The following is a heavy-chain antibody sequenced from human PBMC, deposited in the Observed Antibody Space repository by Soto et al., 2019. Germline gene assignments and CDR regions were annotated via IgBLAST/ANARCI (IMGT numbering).Heavy chain of an antibody. D-gene: IGHD5-18*01. CDR1: GGSVGSGEYY. V-gene: IGHV4-30-4*01. Sequence: QVQLQESGPGLVKPSQTLSLACTVSGGSVGSGEYYYSWIRQPPGKGLEWIGYIYDSGITHYTPSLKGRVTMSLDRSNNQVSLKLGSVTAADTAVYFCARDVAHGYTENVWGQGTMVTVSS. CDR2: IYDSGIT. CDR3: ARDVAHGYTENV. J-gene: IGHJ3*01.